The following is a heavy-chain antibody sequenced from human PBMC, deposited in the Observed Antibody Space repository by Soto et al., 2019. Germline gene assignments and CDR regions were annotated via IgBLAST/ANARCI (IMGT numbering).Heavy chain of an antibody. CDR1: GGSISSYY. CDR2: IYYSGST. V-gene: IGHV4-59*01. J-gene: IGHJ6*02. D-gene: IGHD3-3*01. CDR3: ARDSVVYDFWSGPNYYYYYYGMDV. Sequence: QVQLQESGPGLVKPSETLSLTCTVSGGSISSYYWSWIRQPPGKGLEWIGYIYYSGSTNYNPSLKRRVTISVDTSKNQFSLKLSSVTAADTAVYYCARDSVVYDFWSGPNYYYYYYGMDVWGQGTTVTVSS.